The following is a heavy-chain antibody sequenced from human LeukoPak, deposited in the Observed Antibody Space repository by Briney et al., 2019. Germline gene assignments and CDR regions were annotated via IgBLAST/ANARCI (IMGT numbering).Heavy chain of an antibody. Sequence: ASVKVSCKASGYTFTSYDINWVRQATGQGLEWMGWMNPNSGNTGYAQKFQGRVTMTRNTSISTAYMELSRLRSDDTAVYYCARGVVPPRPTSMDVWGKGTTVTVSS. V-gene: IGHV1-8*01. J-gene: IGHJ6*04. CDR2: MNPNSGNT. D-gene: IGHD2-2*01. CDR1: GYTFTSYD. CDR3: ARGVVPPRPTSMDV.